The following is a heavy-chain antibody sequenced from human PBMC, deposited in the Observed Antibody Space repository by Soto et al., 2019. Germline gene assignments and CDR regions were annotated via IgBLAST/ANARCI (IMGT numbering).Heavy chain of an antibody. Sequence: SETLSLTCIVSGGSISEKYWNWVRQPPGKGLEWIGLIFANGHTDYNPSLKSRVTMSVDASKNQFSLRLTSMTAADTAVYYCVASLAASGLNWLDPWGRGTLVTVSA. CDR1: GGSISEKY. J-gene: IGHJ5*02. D-gene: IGHD6-13*01. V-gene: IGHV4-4*07. CDR2: IFANGHT. CDR3: VASLAASGLNWLDP.